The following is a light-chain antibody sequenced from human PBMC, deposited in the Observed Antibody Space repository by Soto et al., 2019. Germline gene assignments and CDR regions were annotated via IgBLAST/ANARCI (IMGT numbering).Light chain of an antibody. Sequence: DIQMTQSPSTLSASVGDRVTITCRASQSISSWLAWYQQKPGKAPKLLIYKASTLASGVPSRFSGSGSGTEFTLTISSLQPDDFAASYCQQYNSYGTFGQGTKVEIK. CDR1: QSISSW. CDR3: QQYNSYGT. J-gene: IGKJ1*01. CDR2: KAS. V-gene: IGKV1-5*03.